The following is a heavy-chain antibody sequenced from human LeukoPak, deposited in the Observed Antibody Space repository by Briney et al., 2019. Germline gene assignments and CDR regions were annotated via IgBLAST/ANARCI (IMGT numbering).Heavy chain of an antibody. Sequence: ASVKVSCKASGYTFTSYYMHWVRQAPGQGLEWMGIINPGGGSTSYAQKFQGRVTMTRDTSTSTVYMELSSLRSEDTAVYYCVRSGYDRAIDYWGQGTLVTVSS. D-gene: IGHD5-12*01. CDR2: INPGGGST. V-gene: IGHV1-46*01. J-gene: IGHJ4*02. CDR1: GYTFTSYY. CDR3: VRSGYDRAIDY.